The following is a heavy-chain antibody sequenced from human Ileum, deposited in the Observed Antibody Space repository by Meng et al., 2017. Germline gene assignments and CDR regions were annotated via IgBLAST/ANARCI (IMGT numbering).Heavy chain of an antibody. V-gene: IGHV4-4*02. CDR1: GGSICSSFY. Sequence: VPLQGSGPGLVGPSGTRALTCTFSGGSICSSFYWSWVRRSPGKGLEWIGQIYLAGSPNYNPSLESRVTISVDKSKNQFSLSLTSVTAADTAIFYCVRHGGKYFDSWGQGTLVTVSS. D-gene: IGHD2-15*01. CDR2: IYLAGSP. J-gene: IGHJ4*02. CDR3: VRHGGKYFDS.